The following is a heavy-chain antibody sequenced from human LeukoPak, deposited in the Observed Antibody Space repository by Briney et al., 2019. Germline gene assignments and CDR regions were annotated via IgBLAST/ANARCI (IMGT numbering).Heavy chain of an antibody. D-gene: IGHD3-10*01. V-gene: IGHV4-34*01. CDR2: INHSGST. CDR1: GGSFSGYY. Sequence: SETLSLTCAVYGGSFSGYYWSWIRQPPGKGLEWIGEINHSGSTNYNPSLKSRVTISVDTSKNQFSLKLSSVTAADTAVYYCARDYYGSGSYYKPFDYWGQGTLVTVSS. CDR3: ARDYYGSGSYYKPFDY. J-gene: IGHJ4*02.